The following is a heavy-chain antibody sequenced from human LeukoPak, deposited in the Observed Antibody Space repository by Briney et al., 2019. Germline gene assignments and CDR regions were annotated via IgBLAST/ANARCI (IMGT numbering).Heavy chain of an antibody. V-gene: IGHV1-46*01. CDR1: VYTFTSYY. CDR3: AREGGYNSYYFDY. CDR2: INPSGGST. J-gene: IGHJ4*02. Sequence: GASVNVSFTSSVYTFTSYYMHWVRQAPGQGREWMGIINPSGGSTSYAQKFQGRVTMTRDTSTSTVYMELSSLRSEDTAVYYCAREGGYNSYYFDYWGQGTLVTVSS. D-gene: IGHD5-24*01.